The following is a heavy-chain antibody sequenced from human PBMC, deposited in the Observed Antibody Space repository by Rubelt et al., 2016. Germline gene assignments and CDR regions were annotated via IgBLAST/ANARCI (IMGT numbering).Heavy chain of an antibody. D-gene: IGHD3-3*01. V-gene: IGHV4-4*07. CDR1: GGSISSYY. J-gene: IGHJ5*02. CDR2: IYTSGST. CDR3: ASPYYDFWSGYGWFDP. Sequence: QVQLQESGPGLVKPSETLSLTCTVSGGSISSYYWSWIRQPAGKGLEWIGRIYTSGSTYYNPSLKSRVTISVDTSKNQFSLKLSSVTAADTAVYYCASPYYDFWSGYGWFDPWGQGTLVTVSS.